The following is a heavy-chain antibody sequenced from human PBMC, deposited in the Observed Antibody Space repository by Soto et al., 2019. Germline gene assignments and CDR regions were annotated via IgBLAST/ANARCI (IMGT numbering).Heavy chain of an antibody. CDR1: GFTLSNYA. V-gene: IGHV3-23*01. J-gene: IGHJ3*02. CDR3: AKEVQTTPPPTFDI. D-gene: IGHD1-1*01. Sequence: GSLRLSCAASGFTLSNYAMRWVRQAPGKGLEWVSSLNARGDTTDYADFAKGRFTISRDTFENTLYLQMNSLRAEDTAIYYCAKEVQTTPPPTFDIWGQGTMVTVSS. CDR2: LNARGDTT.